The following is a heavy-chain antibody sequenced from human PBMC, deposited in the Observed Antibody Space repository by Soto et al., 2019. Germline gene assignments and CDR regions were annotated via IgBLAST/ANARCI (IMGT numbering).Heavy chain of an antibody. CDR1: GFSLSTSGVG. J-gene: IGHJ4*02. D-gene: IGHD2-15*01. Sequence: QITLKESGPPLVKPTQTLTLTCTFSGFSLSTSGVGVGWIRQPPGKALEWLAIIFWDDDKRYSPSLRSRLTTXKXTXXNQVVLTMTNMDPIDTATYYCAHRTYCSGGSCYDYWGQGTLVTVSS. V-gene: IGHV2-5*02. CDR2: IFWDDDK. CDR3: AHRTYCSGGSCYDY.